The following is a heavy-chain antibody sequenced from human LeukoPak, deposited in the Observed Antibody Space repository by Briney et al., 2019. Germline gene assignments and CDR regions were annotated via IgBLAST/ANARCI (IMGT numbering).Heavy chain of an antibody. CDR2: ISSSGTNI. CDR3: ARRTGQLDY. V-gene: IGHV3-11*01. J-gene: IGHJ4*02. D-gene: IGHD3/OR15-3a*01. CDR1: GFSFSDYY. Sequence: GGSLRLSCAASGFSFSDYYMSRIRQAPGKGLEWVSYISSSGTNIYYADSVKGRFTISRDNAKNSLYLQMNSLRAEDTAVYYCARRTGQLDYWGQGTLVTVSS.